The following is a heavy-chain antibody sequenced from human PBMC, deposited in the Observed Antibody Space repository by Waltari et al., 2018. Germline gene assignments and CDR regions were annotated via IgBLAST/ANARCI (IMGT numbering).Heavy chain of an antibody. CDR1: GGSIRSTSYY. CDR3: ARPGRVGGGSLMGLDY. D-gene: IGHD2-15*01. CDR2: FIYNGNT. J-gene: IGHJ4*02. V-gene: IGHV4-39*01. Sequence: QLQLQESGPGLVKPSETLSLICSISGGSIRSTSYYWRWIRQPPGKGLGWIGSFIYNGNTYYNPSLKSRISFFVDTSKNQFLLQLRSVTAADTAMYYCARPGRVGGGSLMGLDYWGQGTLVTVSS.